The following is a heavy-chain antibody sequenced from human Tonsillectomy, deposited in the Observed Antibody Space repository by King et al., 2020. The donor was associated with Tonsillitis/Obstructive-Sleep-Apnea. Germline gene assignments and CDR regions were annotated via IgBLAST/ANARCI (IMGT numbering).Heavy chain of an antibody. J-gene: IGHJ5*02. CDR3: ARPLAYESLGYTFDP. D-gene: IGHD3-22*01. V-gene: IGHV3-23*04. CDR2: ISATGGTT. CDR1: GFTFASYA. Sequence: VQLVETGGGLVKPGGSLRLSCAASGFTFASYAMSWVRQAPGKGMEWVSSISATGGTTYNADSVKGRITTSKDNFQDTLYMQMTSLRVEDTSVYYCARPLAYESLGYTFDPWGQGTLVTVSS.